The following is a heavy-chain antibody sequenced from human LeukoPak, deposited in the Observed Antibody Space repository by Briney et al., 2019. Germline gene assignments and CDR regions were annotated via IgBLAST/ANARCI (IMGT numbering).Heavy chain of an antibody. J-gene: IGHJ3*02. D-gene: IGHD3-3*01. CDR2: IYTSGST. CDR3: ASLLDFWSAGDAFDI. CDR1: GGSISSYY. Sequence: SETLSLTCTVSGGSISSYYWSWIRQPAGKGLEWIGRIYTSGSTNYNPSLKSRVTISVDTSKNQFSLKLSSVTAADTAVYYCASLLDFWSAGDAFDIWGQGTMVTVSS. V-gene: IGHV4-4*07.